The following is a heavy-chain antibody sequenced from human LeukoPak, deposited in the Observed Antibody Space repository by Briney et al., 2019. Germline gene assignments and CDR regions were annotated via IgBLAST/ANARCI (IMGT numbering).Heavy chain of an antibody. V-gene: IGHV5-51*01. Sequence: GESLKISCKGSGYTFTNYWIGWVRQMPGKGLDWMGIMYPGDSDTRYSPSFQGQVTISADKSISTAYLQWSSLKASDTAMYYCARGDYGDFRVFYTLFDYWGQGTLVTVSS. D-gene: IGHD4-17*01. CDR3: ARGDYGDFRVFYTLFDY. CDR2: MYPGDSDT. CDR1: GYTFTNYW. J-gene: IGHJ4*02.